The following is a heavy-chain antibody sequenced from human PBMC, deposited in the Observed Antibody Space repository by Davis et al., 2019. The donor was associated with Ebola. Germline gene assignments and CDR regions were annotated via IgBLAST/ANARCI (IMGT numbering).Heavy chain of an antibody. D-gene: IGHD5-24*01. V-gene: IGHV3-11*01. CDR1: GFTFTDYY. Sequence: PGGSLRLSCAASGFTFTDYYMTWIRQAPGKGLEWVSYISSGGRTIHYADSVKGRFTISRDNDKNSLYLQMNSLSAEDPAVYYCASPLPESMTIRHDYYYYGIDVWGQGTTVTVSS. CDR3: ASPLPESMTIRHDYYYYGIDV. CDR2: ISSGGRTI. J-gene: IGHJ6*02.